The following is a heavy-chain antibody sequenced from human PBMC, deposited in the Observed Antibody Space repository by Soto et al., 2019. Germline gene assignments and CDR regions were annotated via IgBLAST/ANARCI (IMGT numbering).Heavy chain of an antibody. CDR1: GFTFSDYA. CDR2: ISGSGGST. J-gene: IGHJ5*02. D-gene: IGHD2-2*01. CDR3: AKTGHIVLVPADKNWFDP. V-gene: IGHV3-23*04. Sequence: EVQLVESGGGLVQPGGSLRLSCEASGFTFSDYAMAWVRQAPGKGLEWVSAISGSGGSTYYADSVKGRFTISRDNSGNTLYLQMNSLSAEDTAVYYCAKTGHIVLVPADKNWFDPWGQGTLVTVSS.